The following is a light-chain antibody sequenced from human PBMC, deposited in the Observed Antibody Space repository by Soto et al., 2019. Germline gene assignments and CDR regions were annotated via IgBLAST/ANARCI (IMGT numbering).Light chain of an antibody. Sequence: EIVMTQSPATLAVSPGERDTLSCRASQTISSNLAWYQQKPGQAPRLLIDGASTRATGIPGRFSGSGSGTELTLTISSLQSADFAVYYCQQYNNWLWTFGQGTKVEIK. CDR1: QTISSN. J-gene: IGKJ1*01. CDR2: GAS. V-gene: IGKV3-15*01. CDR3: QQYNNWLWT.